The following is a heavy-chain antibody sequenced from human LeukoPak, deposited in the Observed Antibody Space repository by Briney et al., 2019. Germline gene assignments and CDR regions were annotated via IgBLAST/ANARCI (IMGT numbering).Heavy chain of an antibody. CDR3: ARDRTGHNPRDY. V-gene: IGHV3-7*03. CDR2: INKDGSER. D-gene: IGHD5-24*01. Sequence: GGSLRLSCAASEFTFSEHWMTWVRQAPGKGLEWVGNINKDGSERNYGDSVGRFTISRDNVKSLLFLQMNSLRAEDTAVYYCARDRTGHNPRDYWGQGTLVTVSA. J-gene: IGHJ4*02. CDR1: EFTFSEHW.